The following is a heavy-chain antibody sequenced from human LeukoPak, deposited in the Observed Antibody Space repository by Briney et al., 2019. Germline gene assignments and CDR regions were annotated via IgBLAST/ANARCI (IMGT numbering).Heavy chain of an antibody. CDR1: GFTFSSCA. Sequence: TGGSLRLSCAAPGFTFSSCAMSWVRQAPGKGLEWVSAISGSGGRPYYADSVKGRFTISRDNSKNTLYLQMNSLRAEDTAVYYCARHPEPGYCSSTSCHESYFDYWGQGTLVTVSS. CDR2: ISGSGGRP. D-gene: IGHD2-2*01. J-gene: IGHJ4*02. CDR3: ARHPEPGYCSSTSCHESYFDY. V-gene: IGHV3-23*01.